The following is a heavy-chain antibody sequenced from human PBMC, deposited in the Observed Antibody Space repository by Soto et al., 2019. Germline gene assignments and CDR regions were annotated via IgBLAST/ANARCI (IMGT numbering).Heavy chain of an antibody. CDR2: IYPGDSDT. V-gene: IGHV5-51*01. D-gene: IGHD2-15*01. Sequence: PGESLKISCKGSGYSFTSYWIGWVRQMPGKGLEWMGIIYPGDSDTRYSPSFQGQVTISADKSISTAYLQWSSLKASDTAMYYCARGPPGWDCSGGSCYYNWFDPWGQGTLVTVSS. J-gene: IGHJ5*02. CDR3: ARGPPGWDCSGGSCYYNWFDP. CDR1: GYSFTSYW.